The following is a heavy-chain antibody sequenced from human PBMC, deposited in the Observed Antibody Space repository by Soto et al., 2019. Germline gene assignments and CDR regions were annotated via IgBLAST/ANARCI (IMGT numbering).Heavy chain of an antibody. CDR2: IYWNDDK. Sequence: QITLKESGPTLLKPTQTLTLTCSFSGFSLTTSAVGVGWIRQPPGKALEWLALIYWNDDKRYSPSLKSRLTITKDTSKNQVVLTMTNMDPVDTATYYCAHSPLYAPFDYWGQGTLVTVSS. V-gene: IGHV2-5*01. J-gene: IGHJ4*02. CDR3: AHSPLYAPFDY. CDR1: GFSLTTSAVG. D-gene: IGHD2-2*01.